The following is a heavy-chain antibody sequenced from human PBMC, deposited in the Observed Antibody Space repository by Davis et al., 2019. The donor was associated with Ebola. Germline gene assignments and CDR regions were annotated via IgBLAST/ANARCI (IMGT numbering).Heavy chain of an antibody. Sequence: SGPTLVKPTETLTLTCTVSGFSLSNASMGVSWIRHPPGKALEWLAHIFSNDEKSYSTSLKSRLTISKDTSKSQVVLTMTNMDPVDTATYYCARIRSLTAAKRDYYYGMDVWGQGTTVTVSS. D-gene: IGHD2-2*01. V-gene: IGHV2-26*01. CDR2: IFSNDEK. CDR3: ARIRSLTAAKRDYYYGMDV. CDR1: GFSLSNASMG. J-gene: IGHJ6*02.